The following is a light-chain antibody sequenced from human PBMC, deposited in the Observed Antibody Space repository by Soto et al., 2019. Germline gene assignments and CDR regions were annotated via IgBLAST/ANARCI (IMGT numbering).Light chain of an antibody. CDR1: QSVSSY. V-gene: IGKV3-11*01. CDR3: QKRSNCPFT. CDR2: DAS. J-gene: IGKJ3*01. Sequence: EIVLTQSPATLSLSPGERATLSCRASQSVSSYLAWYQRKPGQAPRLLIYDASNRATGIPARFSGSGSGTDFPLTISSLEPEDFAVYYCQKRSNCPFTFGPGTKVDIK.